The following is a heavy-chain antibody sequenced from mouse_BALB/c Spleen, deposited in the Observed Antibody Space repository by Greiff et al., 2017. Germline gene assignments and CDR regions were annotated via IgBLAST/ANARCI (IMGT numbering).Heavy chain of an antibody. Sequence: EVMLVESGGGLVKPGGSLKLSCAASGFTFSSYAMSWVRQSPEKRLEWVAEISSGGSYTYYPDTVTGRFTISRDNAKNTLYLEMSSLRSEDTAMYYCARASNYAMDYWGQGTSVTVSS. CDR1: GFTFSSYA. CDR3: ARASNYAMDY. V-gene: IGHV5-9-4*01. J-gene: IGHJ4*01. CDR2: ISSGGSYT.